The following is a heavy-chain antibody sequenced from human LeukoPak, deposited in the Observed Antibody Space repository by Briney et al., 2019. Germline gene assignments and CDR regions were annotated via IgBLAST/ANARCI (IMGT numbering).Heavy chain of an antibody. CDR3: ARGDWNYRFDY. Sequence: SETLSLTCTVSGGSISSYYWSWIRQPPGKGLEWIGYIYYSGSTNYNPSLKSRVTISVDTSKNQFSLKLGSVTAADTAVYYCARGDWNYRFDYWGQGTLVTVSS. D-gene: IGHD1-7*01. CDR1: GGSISSYY. V-gene: IGHV4-59*01. J-gene: IGHJ4*02. CDR2: IYYSGST.